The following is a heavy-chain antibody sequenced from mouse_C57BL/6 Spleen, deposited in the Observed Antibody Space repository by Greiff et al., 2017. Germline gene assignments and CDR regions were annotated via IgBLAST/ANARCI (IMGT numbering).Heavy chain of an antibody. J-gene: IGHJ4*01. V-gene: IGHV1-55*01. CDR3: ARTKDGPDAMDY. Sequence: QVQLQQSGAELVKPGASVKMSCKASGYTFTSYWITWVKQRPGQGLEWIGDIYPGSGSTNYNEKFKSKATLTVDTSSRTAYMQLSSLTSEDSAVYYCARTKDGPDAMDYWDQGTSVTVSS. D-gene: IGHD2-3*01. CDR2: IYPGSGST. CDR1: GYTFTSYW.